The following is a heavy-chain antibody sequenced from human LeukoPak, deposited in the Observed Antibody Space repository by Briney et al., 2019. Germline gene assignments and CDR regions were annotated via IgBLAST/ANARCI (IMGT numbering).Heavy chain of an antibody. CDR1: GGSISSYY. V-gene: IGHV4-59*01. CDR2: IYYSGST. CDR3: ARLDTYYYDTTPTYAFDI. D-gene: IGHD3-22*01. J-gene: IGHJ3*02. Sequence: SETLSLTCTVSGGSISSYYWSWIRQPPGKGLEWIGDIYYSGSTNYNPSLKSRVTISVDTSKNQFSLKLSSVTAADTAVYYCARLDTYYYDTTPTYAFDIWGQGTLVTVSS.